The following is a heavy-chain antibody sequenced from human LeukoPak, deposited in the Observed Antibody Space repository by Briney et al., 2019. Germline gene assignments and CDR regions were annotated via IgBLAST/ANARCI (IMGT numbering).Heavy chain of an antibody. CDR1: GFTFSSYA. CDR3: TRDRPTGASRVFVVQ. V-gene: IGHV3-21*01. CDR2: MSSGSRYI. J-gene: IGHJ4*02. Sequence: GGSLRLSCAASGFTFSSYAMTWVRQAPGKGPEWVSSMSSGSRYIYYADSVGGRFTISRDNAKNSLYLLMNSLRAEDTAVYYCTRDRPTGASRVFVVQWGQGTLVTVSS. D-gene: IGHD3-3*01.